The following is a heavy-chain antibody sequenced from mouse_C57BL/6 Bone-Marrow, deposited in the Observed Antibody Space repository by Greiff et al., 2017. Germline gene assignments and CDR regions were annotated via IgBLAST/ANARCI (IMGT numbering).Heavy chain of an antibody. D-gene: IGHD1-1*01. CDR1: GYTFTSYT. J-gene: IGHJ3*01. V-gene: IGHV1-4*01. Sequence: VQLQQSGAELARPGASVKMSCKASGYTFTSYTMHWVKQRPGQGLEWIGYINPSSGYTKYNQTFKDKATLTADKSSSTAYMQLSSLTSEDSAVXYCARGPLIYYYGSSISWFAYWGQGTLVTVSA. CDR3: ARGPLIYYYGSSISWFAY. CDR2: INPSSGYT.